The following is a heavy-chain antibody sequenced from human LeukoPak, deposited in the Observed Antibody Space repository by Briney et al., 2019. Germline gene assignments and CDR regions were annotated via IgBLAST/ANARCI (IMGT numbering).Heavy chain of an antibody. CDR1: GFTFSSYN. CDR2: ISDYSSYI. Sequence: GGSLRLSCAASGFTFSSYNMNWVRQAPGKGLEWVSSISDYSSYIYYADSVKGRFTISRDNAKNSLFLQMNSLRAEDTAVYYCARHPAYCSSTSCYPSNWFDPWGQGTLVTVSS. J-gene: IGHJ5*02. CDR3: ARHPAYCSSTSCYPSNWFDP. D-gene: IGHD2-2*01. V-gene: IGHV3-21*01.